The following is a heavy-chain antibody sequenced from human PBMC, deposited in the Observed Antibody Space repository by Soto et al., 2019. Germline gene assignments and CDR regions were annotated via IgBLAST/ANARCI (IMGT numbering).Heavy chain of an antibody. Sequence: QITLKESGPTLVRPTQTLTLTCTVSGFSLDTWGVGVGWVRQPPGKAPEWLALIYWDDDKRYSPSLKNRLTITKDPSKTQVVLTVTNMDPVDTVTYYCARALGSWGSYYFAHGGQGTLVTVSS. J-gene: IGHJ4*02. CDR3: ARALGSWGSYYFAH. V-gene: IGHV2-5*02. CDR2: IYWDDDK. CDR1: GFSLDTWGVG. D-gene: IGHD3-16*01.